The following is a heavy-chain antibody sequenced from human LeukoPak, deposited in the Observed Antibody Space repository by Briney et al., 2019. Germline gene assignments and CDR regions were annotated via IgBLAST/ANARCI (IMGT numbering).Heavy chain of an antibody. CDR1: GFTFSSYW. J-gene: IGHJ4*02. Sequence: GGSLRLSYAASGFTFSSYWMHWVRQAPGRGLVWVSRINSDGSSTSDADSVKGRFTISRDNAKNTLYLQMNSLRAEDTAVYYCARVRWELLGFDYWGQGTLVTVSS. D-gene: IGHD1-26*01. CDR3: ARVRWELLGFDY. V-gene: IGHV3-74*01. CDR2: INSDGSST.